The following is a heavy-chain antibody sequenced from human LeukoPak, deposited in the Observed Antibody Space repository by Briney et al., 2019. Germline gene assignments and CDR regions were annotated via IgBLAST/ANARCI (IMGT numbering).Heavy chain of an antibody. CDR2: IYPGDSDT. CDR1: GYSFTSYW. D-gene: IGHD3-22*01. Sequence: GESLKISCKGSGYSFTSYWIGWVRQMPGKGLEWMGIIYPGDSDTRYSPSFQGQVTISADKSISTAYLQWSSLKASDTAMYYCARLGPSRYYYDSSGYWNAFDIWGQGTMVTVSS. J-gene: IGHJ3*02. CDR3: ARLGPSRYYYDSSGYWNAFDI. V-gene: IGHV5-51*01.